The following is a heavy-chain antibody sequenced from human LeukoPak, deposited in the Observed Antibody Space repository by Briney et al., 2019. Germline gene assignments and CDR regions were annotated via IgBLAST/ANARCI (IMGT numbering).Heavy chain of an antibody. Sequence: GGSLRLSCAASGFTFSSYWMSWVRQAPGKGLEWVANIKQDGSEKYYVDSVKGRFTISRDNSKNTLYLQMNSLRAEDTAVYYCARDGARLEPHYGMDVWGQGTTVTVSS. D-gene: IGHD1-1*01. CDR2: IKQDGSEK. CDR1: GFTFSSYW. CDR3: ARDGARLEPHYGMDV. V-gene: IGHV3-7*01. J-gene: IGHJ6*02.